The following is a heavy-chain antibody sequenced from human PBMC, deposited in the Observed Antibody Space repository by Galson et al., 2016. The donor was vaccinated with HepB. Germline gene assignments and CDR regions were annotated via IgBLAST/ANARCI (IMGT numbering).Heavy chain of an antibody. CDR2: IYHSGST. J-gene: IGHJ4*02. V-gene: IGHV4-59*01. CDR1: NGSMSVYY. D-gene: IGHD3-9*01. Sequence: ETLSLTCTLSNGSMSVYYWSWIRQPPGKGLEWIGYIYHSGSTNYNPSLKSRVTISVDKAKKQFSLNLSSVTAADTAVYYCARTYDVLTGFSYFDYWGQGALVTVSS. CDR3: ARTYDVLTGFSYFDY.